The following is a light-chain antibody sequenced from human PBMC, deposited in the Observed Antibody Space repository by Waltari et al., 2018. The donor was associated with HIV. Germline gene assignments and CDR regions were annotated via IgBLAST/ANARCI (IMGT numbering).Light chain of an antibody. CDR1: SNAVGAYDY. V-gene: IGLV2-8*01. CDR2: EVT. CDR3: TSYVDNYHVF. Sequence: QSALTQPPSASGSPGQSVTISCTGTSNAVGAYDYVSWYQQHPGRAPKLPIYEVTKRPSGVPDRFSGSKSGNTASLTVSGLQAEDDGHYYCTSYVDNYHVFFGGGTKLTVL. J-gene: IGLJ2*01.